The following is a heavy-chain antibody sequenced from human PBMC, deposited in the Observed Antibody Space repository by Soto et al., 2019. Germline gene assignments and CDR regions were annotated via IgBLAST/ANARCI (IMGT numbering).Heavy chain of an antibody. CDR2: INHSGST. J-gene: IGHJ4*02. D-gene: IGHD3-10*01. CDR1: GGSFSGYY. CDR3: ARGRVRGVITFDY. V-gene: IGHV4-34*01. Sequence: SETLSLTCAVYGGSFSGYYWSWIRQPPGKGLEWIGEINHSGSTNYNPSLKSRVTISVDTSKNQFSLKLSSVTAADTAVYYCARGRVRGVITFDYWGQGTLVTVSS.